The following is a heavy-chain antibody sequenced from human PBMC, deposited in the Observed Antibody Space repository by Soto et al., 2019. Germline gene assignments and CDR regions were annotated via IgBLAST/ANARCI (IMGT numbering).Heavy chain of an antibody. CDR1: GFTFSSYS. CDR2: ISSSSSYI. Sequence: GGSLRLSCAASGFTFSSYSMNWVRQAPGKGLEWVSSISSSSSYIYYADSVKGRFTISRDNAKNSLYLQMNSLRAEDTAVYYCASFGVAANQAAFGSWGQGTMVTVSS. J-gene: IGHJ3*02. D-gene: IGHD3-3*01. CDR3: ASFGVAANQAAFGS. V-gene: IGHV3-21*01.